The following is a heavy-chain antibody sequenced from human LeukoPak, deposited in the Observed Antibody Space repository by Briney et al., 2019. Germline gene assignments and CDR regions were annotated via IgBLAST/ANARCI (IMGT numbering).Heavy chain of an antibody. J-gene: IGHJ4*02. CDR3: ASLLGCSSTSCTDY. V-gene: IGHV1-2*02. CDR1: GYTLTELS. D-gene: IGHD2-2*01. CDR2: INPNSGGT. Sequence: ASVKVSCKVSGYTLTELSMLWVRQAPGQGLEWMGGINPNSGGTNYAQKFQGRVTMTRDTSISTAYMELSRLRSDDTAVYYCASLLGCSSTSCTDYWGQGTLVTVSS.